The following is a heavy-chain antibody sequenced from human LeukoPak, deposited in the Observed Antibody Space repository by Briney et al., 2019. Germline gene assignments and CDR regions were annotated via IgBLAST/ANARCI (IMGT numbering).Heavy chain of an antibody. CDR3: ASDPPGDYGLGF. CDR1: GFTFNDYG. Sequence: GGSLRLSCAASGFTFNDYGMHWVRQAPGKGLEWLAVIWYDGSTKYYADSLKGRFTISRDNSKNTLYLQMNRLRVKDTAVYYCASDPPGDYGLGFWGQGTLVTVSS. V-gene: IGHV3-33*01. D-gene: IGHD4-17*01. J-gene: IGHJ4*02. CDR2: IWYDGSTK.